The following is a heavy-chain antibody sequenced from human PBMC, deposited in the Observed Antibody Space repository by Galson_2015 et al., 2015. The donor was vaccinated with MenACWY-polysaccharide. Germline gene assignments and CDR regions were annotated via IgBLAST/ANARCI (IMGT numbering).Heavy chain of an antibody. CDR1: GFPFRRYA. J-gene: IGHJ4*02. CDR3: AKGLGSFDF. D-gene: IGHD3-10*01. Sequence: SLRLSCAASGFPFRRYALTWVRQAPGKGLEWVSTVSGTDGNTYYAASVKGRFTISRDNSKNTLYLQMNSLRAEDTAIYYCAKGLGSFDFWGQGTLVTVSS. V-gene: IGHV3-23*01. CDR2: VSGTDGNT.